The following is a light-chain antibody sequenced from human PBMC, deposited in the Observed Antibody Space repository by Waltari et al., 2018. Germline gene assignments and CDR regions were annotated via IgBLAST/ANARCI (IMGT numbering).Light chain of an antibody. CDR2: GAS. Sequence: EIVMTQSPAILSASPGERAPLSCRASQSVSTNLAGYQQKPGQAPRLLIYGASTRAPGIPDRFSGSGSGTEFTLTISSLQSEDFVVYSCQQYNDWPRTFGQGTKVEIK. CDR3: QQYNDWPRT. CDR1: QSVSTN. V-gene: IGKV3-15*01. J-gene: IGKJ1*01.